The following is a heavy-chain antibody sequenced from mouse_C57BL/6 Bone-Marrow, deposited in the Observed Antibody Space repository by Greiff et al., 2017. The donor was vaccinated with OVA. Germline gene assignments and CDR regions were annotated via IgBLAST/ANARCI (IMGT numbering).Heavy chain of an antibody. CDR1: GFTFSSYA. CDR2: ISDGGSYT. CDR3: ARYGYEFYWYFDV. Sequence: EVMLVESGGGLVKPGGSLKLSCAASGFTFSSYAMSWVRQTPEKRLEWVATISDGGSYTYYPDNVKGRFTISRDNAKNNLYLHMSHLKSEDTAMYYCARYGYEFYWYFDVWGTGTTVTVSS. J-gene: IGHJ1*03. D-gene: IGHD2-2*01. V-gene: IGHV5-4*03.